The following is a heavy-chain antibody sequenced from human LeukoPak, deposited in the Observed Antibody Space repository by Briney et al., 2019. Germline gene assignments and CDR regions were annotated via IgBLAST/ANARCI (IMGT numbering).Heavy chain of an antibody. D-gene: IGHD5-18*01. J-gene: IGHJ4*02. V-gene: IGHV4-39*01. CDR2: IYYSGST. CDR3: AGTAGYRYGDY. Sequence: PSETLSLTCTVSGGSISSSSYHWGWIRQAPGKGLEWIGTIYYSGSTYYNPSLKSRVTISVDTSKNQFSLKLRSVTAADTAVYYCAGTAGYRYGDYWGQGTLVTVSS. CDR1: GGSISSSSYH.